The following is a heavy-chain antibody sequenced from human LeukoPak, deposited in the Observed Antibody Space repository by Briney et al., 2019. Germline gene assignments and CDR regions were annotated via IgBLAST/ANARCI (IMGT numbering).Heavy chain of an antibody. D-gene: IGHD3-10*02. Sequence: PGGSLRLSCVASGFTFSDHYMSWIRQAPGEGLEWVSHISSSGNTIYYADSVKGRFTISRDNAKNSLYLQMNSLRAEDTAVYYCAELGITMIGGAWGKGTTVTISS. J-gene: IGHJ6*04. V-gene: IGHV3-11*04. CDR1: GFTFSDHY. CDR2: ISSSGNTI. CDR3: AELGITMIGGA.